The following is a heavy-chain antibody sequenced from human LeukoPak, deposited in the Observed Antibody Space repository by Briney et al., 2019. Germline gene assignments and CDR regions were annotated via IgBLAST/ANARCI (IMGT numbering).Heavy chain of an antibody. CDR3: ARRGGIIRGVASYYHMDV. D-gene: IGHD3-10*01. J-gene: IGHJ6*03. Sequence: SETLSLTCAVYGGSFSGYYWSWIRQPPGKGLEWIGEINHSGSTYYNPSLKSRVTISVDTSKNQFSLKLSSVTAADTAAYYCARRGGIIRGVASYYHMDVWGKGTTVTISS. CDR1: GGSFSGYY. V-gene: IGHV4-34*01. CDR2: INHSGST.